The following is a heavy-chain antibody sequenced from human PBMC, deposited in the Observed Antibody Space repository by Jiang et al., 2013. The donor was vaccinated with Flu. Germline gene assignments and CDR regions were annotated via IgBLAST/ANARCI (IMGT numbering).Heavy chain of an antibody. D-gene: IGHD1-26*01. V-gene: IGHV2-70*04. CDR1: GFSLSTSGMR. Sequence: KPTQTLTLTCTFSGFSLSTSGMRVSWIRQPPGKALEWLARIDWDDDKFYSTSLKTRLTISKDTSKNQVVLTMTNMDPVDTATYYCARTPPSGSYFDYWGQGTLVTVSS. CDR2: IDWDDDK. J-gene: IGHJ4*02. CDR3: ARTPPSGSYFDY.